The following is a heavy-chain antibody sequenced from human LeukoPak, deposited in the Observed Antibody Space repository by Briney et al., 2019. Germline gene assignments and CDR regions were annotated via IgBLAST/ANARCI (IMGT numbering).Heavy chain of an antibody. V-gene: IGHV3-7*01. Sequence: GGSLRLSCAASGITFSTYWMSWVRQAPGKGLEWVANIRQDGNEKNYVGSVKGRFTISRDNAKNSLYLQMNSLRAEDTAVYYCAAGNTFDIWGQGTMVTVSS. CDR2: IRQDGNEK. D-gene: IGHD1-14*01. J-gene: IGHJ3*02. CDR3: AAGNTFDI. CDR1: GITFSTYW.